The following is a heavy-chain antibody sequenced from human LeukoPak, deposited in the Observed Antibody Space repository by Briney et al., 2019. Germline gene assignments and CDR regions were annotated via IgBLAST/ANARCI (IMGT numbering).Heavy chain of an antibody. V-gene: IGHV4-38-2*02. CDR3: ARRVGRWFGERAYYYNYMDV. J-gene: IGHJ6*03. CDR1: GYSITRGYF. Sequence: SETLSLTCTVSGYSITRGYFWGWIRQSPGKGLEWIGEINHSGSTKYNPSLKSRVTISVDTSKNQFSLKLSSVTAADTAVYYCARRVGRWFGERAYYYNYMDVWGKGTTVTISS. CDR2: INHSGST. D-gene: IGHD3-10*01.